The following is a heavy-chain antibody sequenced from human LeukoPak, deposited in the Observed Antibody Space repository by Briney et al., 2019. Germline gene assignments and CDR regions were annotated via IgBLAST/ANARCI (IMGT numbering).Heavy chain of an antibody. J-gene: IGHJ6*04. Sequence: PGESLKISCKGSGYSFTSYWISWVRQLPGKGLEWMGRIDPSDSYTNYSPSFQGHVTISADKSISTAYLQWSSLKASDTAMYYCAIRTDYDILTGNYYYYGMDVWGKGTTVAVSS. D-gene: IGHD3-9*01. CDR3: AIRTDYDILTGNYYYYGMDV. CDR2: IDPSDSYT. CDR1: GYSFTSYW. V-gene: IGHV5-10-1*01.